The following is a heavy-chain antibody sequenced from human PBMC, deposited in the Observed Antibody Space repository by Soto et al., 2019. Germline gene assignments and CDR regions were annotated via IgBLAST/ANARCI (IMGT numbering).Heavy chain of an antibody. CDR2: IRSKANSYAT. CDR1: GFTFSGSA. V-gene: IGHV3-73*02. J-gene: IGHJ6*02. D-gene: IGHD6-13*01. Sequence: EVQLVESGGGLVQPGGSLKLSCAASGFTFSGSAMHWVRQASGKGLEWVGRIRSKANSYATAYAASVKGRFTISRDDSKNTAYLQMNSLKTEDTAVYYCTTSSNTGSWATSHYYYYGMDVWGQGTTVTVSS. CDR3: TTSSNTGSWATSHYYYYGMDV.